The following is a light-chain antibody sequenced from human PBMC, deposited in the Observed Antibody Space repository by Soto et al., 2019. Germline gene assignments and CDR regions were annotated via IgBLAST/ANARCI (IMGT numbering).Light chain of an antibody. Sequence: IVLTQSPATLSLSPGERATLSCRASQSVSSYLAWYQQKPGQAPRLLIYDASNRATGIPARFSGNGSGTDFTLTISSLETEDFAVYYCQQRSNWPGLTFGGGTKVDIK. J-gene: IGKJ4*01. CDR3: QQRSNWPGLT. CDR1: QSVSSY. CDR2: DAS. V-gene: IGKV3-11*01.